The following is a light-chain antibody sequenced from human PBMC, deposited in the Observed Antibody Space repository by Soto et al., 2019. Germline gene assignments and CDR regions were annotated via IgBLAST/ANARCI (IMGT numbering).Light chain of an antibody. CDR1: SSDVGGYNY. J-gene: IGLJ1*01. CDR2: DVT. CDR3: SSYTSSSTPYV. Sequence: SALNQPASVSGSPGQSITISCTGTSSDVGGYNYVSWYQQHPVKAPKLMIYDVTNRPSGVSDRFSGSKSGNTDSLTISGLQAEDEADYYCSSYTSSSTPYVFGTGTKVTVL. V-gene: IGLV2-14*01.